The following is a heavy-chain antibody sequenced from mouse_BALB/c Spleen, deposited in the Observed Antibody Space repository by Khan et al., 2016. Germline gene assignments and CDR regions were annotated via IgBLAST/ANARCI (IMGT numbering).Heavy chain of an antibody. J-gene: IGHJ3*01. CDR2: IASYNGAT. CDR1: GYSFTGYY. D-gene: IGHD1-1*01. CDR3: ASPSGSSYVGFAY. V-gene: IGHV1S34*01. Sequence: LVKTGASVKISCKATGYSFTGYYMHWVKQSHGKSLEWIGYIASYNGATSYNQTFKGKDTFTVDTSSSTAYMQFNSLTSEDSAVSSCASPSGSSYVGFAYWGQGTLVTVSA.